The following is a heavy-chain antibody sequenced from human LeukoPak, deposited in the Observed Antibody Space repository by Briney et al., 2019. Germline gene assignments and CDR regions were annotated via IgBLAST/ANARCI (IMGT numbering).Heavy chain of an antibody. V-gene: IGHV3-21*03. CDR2: ISSSSSYI. D-gene: IGHD6-19*01. Sequence: PGGSLRLSCAASGFTFSSYSMNWVRQAPGKGLECVSSISSSSSYIYYVDSVKGRFTISRDNAKNSLYLQMNSLRAEDTAVYYCARGWLDAFDIWGQGTMVTVSS. CDR3: ARGWLDAFDI. CDR1: GFTFSSYS. J-gene: IGHJ3*02.